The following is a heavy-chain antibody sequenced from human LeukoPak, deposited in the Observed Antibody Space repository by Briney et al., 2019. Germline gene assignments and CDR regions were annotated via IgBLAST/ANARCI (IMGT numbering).Heavy chain of an antibody. V-gene: IGHV3-21*01. CDR3: ARDRRDSYGSTTYYFDY. CDR2: ISSSSSYI. D-gene: IGHD5-18*01. Sequence: PGGSLRLSCAASGFTFSSYSMNWVRQAPGKGLEWVSSISSSSSYIYYADSAKGRFTISRDNAKNSLYLQMNSLRAEDTAVYYCARDRRDSYGSTTYYFDYWRQGTLVTVSS. CDR1: GFTFSSYS. J-gene: IGHJ4*02.